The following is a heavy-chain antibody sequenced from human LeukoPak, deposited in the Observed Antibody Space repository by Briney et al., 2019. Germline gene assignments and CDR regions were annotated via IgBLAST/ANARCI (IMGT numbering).Heavy chain of an antibody. CDR3: ARGRGSGHKENWFDP. D-gene: IGHD6-19*01. Sequence: ASVTVSFTSSEYTFTTYDINWVRQATGPGLGWMGWMNPNSGNTGYTQKFQGRVTMTRNTSISTAYMELSSLRSEDTAVYYCARGRGSGHKENWFDPWGQGTLVTVSS. J-gene: IGHJ5*02. V-gene: IGHV1-8*01. CDR1: EYTFTTYD. CDR2: MNPNSGNT.